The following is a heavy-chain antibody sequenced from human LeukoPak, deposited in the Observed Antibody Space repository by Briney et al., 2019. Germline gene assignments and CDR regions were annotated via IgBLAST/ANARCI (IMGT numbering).Heavy chain of an antibody. V-gene: IGHV1-24*01. D-gene: IGHD6-19*01. CDR1: GYTPTELS. CDR2: FDPEDGET. Sequence: GASVKVSCKVSGYTPTELSMHWVRQAPGKGLEWMGGFDPEDGETIYAQKFQGRVTMTEDTSTDTAYMGLSSLRSEDTAVYYCATAIAVAGLLTWGQGTLVTVSS. CDR3: ATAIAVAGLLT. J-gene: IGHJ4*02.